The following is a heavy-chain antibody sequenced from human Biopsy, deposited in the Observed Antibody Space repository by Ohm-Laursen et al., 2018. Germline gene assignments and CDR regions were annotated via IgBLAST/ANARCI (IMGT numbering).Heavy chain of an antibody. Sequence: SLRLSCTASGFSVSSYDMNWVRQAPGKGLEWIEYISETSSHIYDADSVRGRFTVARDIAKNSLYLQLNSLRVEDTSVYYCARDSSRRAREGGMDVWGQGTTVTVSS. CDR1: GFSVSSYD. CDR2: ISETSSHI. J-gene: IGHJ6*02. V-gene: IGHV3-21*01. CDR3: ARDSSRRAREGGMDV. D-gene: IGHD6-6*01.